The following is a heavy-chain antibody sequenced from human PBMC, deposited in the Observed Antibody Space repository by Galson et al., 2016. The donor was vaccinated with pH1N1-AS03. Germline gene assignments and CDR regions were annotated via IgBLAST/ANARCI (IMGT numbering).Heavy chain of an antibody. D-gene: IGHD2-21*01. CDR2: IKSKSDGGTT. J-gene: IGHJ4*02. V-gene: IGHV3-15*01. CDR1: GFIFSNAW. Sequence: SLRLSCAASGFIFSNAWMSWVRQAPGKGLEWVGHIKSKSDGGTTDYGAPVKGRFTISRDDSKNTLYLQMNSLKTEDTAVYYCTTKGRATATLVEPHWGRGTLVTVSS. CDR3: TTKGRATATLVEPH.